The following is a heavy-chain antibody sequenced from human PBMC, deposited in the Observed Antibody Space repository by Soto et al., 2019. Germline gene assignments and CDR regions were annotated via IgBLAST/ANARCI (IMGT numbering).Heavy chain of an antibody. CDR1: GFTFSSYS. V-gene: IGHV3-21*01. Sequence: GGSLRLSCAASGFTFSSYSMNWVRQAPGKGLEWVSSISSSSSYIYYADSVKGRFTISRDNAKNSLYLQMNSLRAEDTAVYYCARDRYSSPPSRLAIRGQGTTVPVSS. D-gene: IGHD6-13*01. J-gene: IGHJ6*02. CDR2: ISSSSSYI. CDR3: ARDRYSSPPSRLAI.